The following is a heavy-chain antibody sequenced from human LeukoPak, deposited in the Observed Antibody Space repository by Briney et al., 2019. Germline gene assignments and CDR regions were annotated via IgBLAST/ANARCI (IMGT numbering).Heavy chain of an antibody. CDR3: ARLKGEASVTERFDY. D-gene: IGHD3-16*01. V-gene: IGHV4-59*08. J-gene: IGHJ4*02. CDR2: IYYSGST. CDR1: GGSISSYY. Sequence: SETLSLTCTVSGGSISSYYWNWIRQPPGKGLEWIGYIYYSGSTNYNPSLKSRVTISVDTSKNQFSLKVSSVTAADTAVYYCARLKGEASVTERFDYWGQGTLVTVSS.